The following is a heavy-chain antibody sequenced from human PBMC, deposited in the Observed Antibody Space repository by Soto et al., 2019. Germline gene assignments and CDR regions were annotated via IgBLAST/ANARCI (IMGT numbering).Heavy chain of an antibody. CDR1: GFTFTSYA. J-gene: IGHJ4*02. CDR2: INDGSGKT. D-gene: IGHD3-22*01. Sequence: PGGSLRLSCAASGFTFTSYAMHWVRQAPGKGLEWMGLINDGSGKTKYSQKFQGRVTITRDTSASTAYMELSSLRSEDTAVYYCARGSSPYYYDSSGYWGEVNYFDYWGQGTLVTVSS. V-gene: IGHV1-3*01. CDR3: ARGSSPYYYDSSGYWGEVNYFDY.